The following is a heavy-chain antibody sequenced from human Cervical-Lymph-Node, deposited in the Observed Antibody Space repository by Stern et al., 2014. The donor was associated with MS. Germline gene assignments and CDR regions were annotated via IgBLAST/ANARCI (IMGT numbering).Heavy chain of an antibody. D-gene: IGHD6-13*01. CDR3: ARFSGSWRTMPFDY. CDR1: GGSISSSNW. Sequence: QVQLVQSGPGLVKPSGTLSLTCAVSGGSISSSNWWSWVRQPPGKGLEWIGEIYPSGSTNYNPSLKSRVTISVDKSKNQFSLKLSSVTAADTAVYYCARFSGSWRTMPFDYWGQGTLVTVSS. V-gene: IGHV4-4*02. J-gene: IGHJ4*02. CDR2: IYPSGST.